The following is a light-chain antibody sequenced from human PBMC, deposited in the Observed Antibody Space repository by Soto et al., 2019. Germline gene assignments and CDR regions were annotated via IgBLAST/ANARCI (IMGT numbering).Light chain of an antibody. CDR2: DVH. CDR1: SSDVGGYDY. J-gene: IGLJ1*01. Sequence: QSVLTQPRSVYAYPGQSVAISCTGTSSDVGGYDYDSWYQQHPGKAPKLMIYDVHKRPSGVPDRFSGSKSGNTASLTISGLHAEDEADYYCCSFAGDPYVIGTGTKVTVL. V-gene: IGLV2-11*01. CDR3: CSFAGDPYV.